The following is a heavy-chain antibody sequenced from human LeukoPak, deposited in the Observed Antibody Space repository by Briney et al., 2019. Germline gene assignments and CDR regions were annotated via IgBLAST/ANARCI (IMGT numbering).Heavy chain of an antibody. CDR1: GFTFSRYW. D-gene: IGHD2-15*01. Sequence: GGSLRLSCAASGFTFSRYWMHWVRHTPGKGLVWVSRINSDGSSTRYADSVKGRFTISRDNAKNTLDLQMSSLRAEDTAVYYCARVDCSGGSCYFDYWGQGTPVTVSS. CDR3: ARVDCSGGSCYFDY. V-gene: IGHV3-74*01. J-gene: IGHJ4*02. CDR2: INSDGSST.